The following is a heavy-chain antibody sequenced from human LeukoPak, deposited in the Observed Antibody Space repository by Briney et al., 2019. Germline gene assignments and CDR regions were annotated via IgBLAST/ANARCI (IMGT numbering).Heavy chain of an antibody. V-gene: IGHV3-9*01. Sequence: QSGGSLRLSCAASGFTFSSYAMHWVRQAPGRGLEWVSGISWNSGTIGYADSVKGRFTISRDNANNSLYLQMNSLRPEDTALYYCAKVRGVTYDAFDIWGQGTMVTVSS. J-gene: IGHJ3*02. CDR1: GFTFSSYA. CDR2: ISWNSGTI. CDR3: AKVRGVTYDAFDI.